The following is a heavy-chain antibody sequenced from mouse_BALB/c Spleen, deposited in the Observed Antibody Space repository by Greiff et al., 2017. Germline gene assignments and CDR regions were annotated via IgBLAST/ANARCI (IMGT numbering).Heavy chain of an antibody. Sequence: EVKLVESGGGLVKPGGSLKLSCAASGFTFSSYAMSWVRQTPEKRLEWVASISSGGSTYYPDSVKGRFTISRDNARNILYLQMSSLRSEDTAMYYCARAIYSDFDYWGLGTTLTVSS. CDR1: GFTFSSYA. J-gene: IGHJ2*01. D-gene: IGHD2-1*01. V-gene: IGHV5-6-5*01. CDR2: ISSGGST. CDR3: ARAIYSDFDY.